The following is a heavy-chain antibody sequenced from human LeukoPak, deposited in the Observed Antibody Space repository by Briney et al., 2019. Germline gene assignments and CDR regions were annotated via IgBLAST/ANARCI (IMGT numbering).Heavy chain of an antibody. CDR3: ARRWVSGSNFDS. D-gene: IGHD1-14*01. V-gene: IGHV3-7*01. J-gene: IGHJ4*02. Sequence: EGSLRLSCAASGFTFSTYWMSWVRQAPGKGLEWVANIQQDGSEKYYVDSVKGRFTISRDNAKNSLYLQMNSLRVEDTAVYYCARRWVSGSNFDSWGQGTLVTVSS. CDR2: IQQDGSEK. CDR1: GFTFSTYW.